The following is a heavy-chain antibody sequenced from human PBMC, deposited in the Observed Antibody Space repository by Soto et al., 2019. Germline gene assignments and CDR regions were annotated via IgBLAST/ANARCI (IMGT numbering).Heavy chain of an antibody. CDR2: ISAYNGNT. CDR3: ARPLGGYGDYALPLNY. D-gene: IGHD4-17*01. V-gene: IGHV1-18*01. Sequence: QVPLVQSGAEVKRPGASVKVSCKASGYIFTGYGIAWVRQAPGQGLEWMGWISAYNGNTLQTQKFQDRLTMTTDSSTNTAYMELRSLRSDDTAVYYCARPLGGYGDYALPLNYWGQGTLVTVSS. CDR1: GYIFTGYG. J-gene: IGHJ4*02.